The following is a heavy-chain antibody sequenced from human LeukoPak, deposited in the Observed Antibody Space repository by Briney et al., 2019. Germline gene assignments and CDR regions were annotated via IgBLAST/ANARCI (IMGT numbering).Heavy chain of an antibody. CDR3: AREVYCSGGSCFDGFDY. Sequence: SGGSLRLSCAASGFTFSSYAMSWVRQAPGKGLEWVSSISSSSSYIYYADSVKGRFTISRDNAKNALYLQMNSLRAEDTAVYYCAREVYCSGGSCFDGFDYWGQGTLVTVSS. V-gene: IGHV3-21*01. J-gene: IGHJ4*02. CDR1: GFTFSSYA. CDR2: ISSSSSYI. D-gene: IGHD2-15*01.